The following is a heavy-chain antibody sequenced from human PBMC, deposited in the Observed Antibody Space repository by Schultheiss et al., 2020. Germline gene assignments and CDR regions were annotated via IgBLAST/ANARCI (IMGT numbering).Heavy chain of an antibody. CDR1: GYTFTSYG. V-gene: IGHV1-46*01. D-gene: IGHD6-19*01. CDR3: ARLAVAGSDY. Sequence: ASVKVSCKASGYTFTSYGISWVRQAPGQGLEWMGIINPSGGSTSYAQKFQGRVTMTEDTSTSTAYMELRSLRSDDTAVYYCARLAVAGSDYWGQGTLGTVSS. J-gene: IGHJ4*02. CDR2: INPSGGST.